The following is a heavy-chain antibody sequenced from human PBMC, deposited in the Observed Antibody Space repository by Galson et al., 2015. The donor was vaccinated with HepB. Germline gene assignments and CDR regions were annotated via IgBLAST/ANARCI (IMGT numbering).Heavy chain of an antibody. D-gene: IGHD4-17*01. V-gene: IGHV3-11*06. J-gene: IGHJ4*02. CDR1: GFTFSDYY. CDR2: ISSSSSYT. Sequence: SLRLSCAASGFTFSDYYMSWIRQAPGKGLEWVSYISSSSSYTNYADSVKGRFTISRDNAKNSLYLQMNGLRAEDTAVYYCARDLGSDDYGDYLLLGYWGQGTLVTVSS. CDR3: ARDLGSDDYGDYLLLGY.